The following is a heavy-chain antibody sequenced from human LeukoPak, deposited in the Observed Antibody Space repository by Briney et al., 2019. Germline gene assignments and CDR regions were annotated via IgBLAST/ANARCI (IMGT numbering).Heavy chain of an antibody. CDR2: ISGSGGST. CDR1: GFTFSSYA. J-gene: IGHJ4*02. D-gene: IGHD6-19*01. Sequence: GGSLRLSFAASGFTFSSYAMSWVRQAPGKGLEWVSAISGSGGSTYYADSVKGRFTISRDNSKNTLYLQMNSLRAEDTAVYYCARVSGWYGDYFDYWGQGTLVTVSS. V-gene: IGHV3-23*01. CDR3: ARVSGWYGDYFDY.